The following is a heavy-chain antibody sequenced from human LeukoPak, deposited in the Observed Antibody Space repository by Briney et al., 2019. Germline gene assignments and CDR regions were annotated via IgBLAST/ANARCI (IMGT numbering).Heavy chain of an antibody. V-gene: IGHV1-69*05. CDR1: GGTFSSYA. Sequence: ASVKVSCKASGGTFSSYAISWVRQAPGQGLEWMGGIIPIFGTANYAQKFQGRVTMTRDTSISTAYMELSRLRSDDTAVYYCARGQGYCSGGSCYLYYYYYYMDVWGKGTTVTVSS. CDR2: IIPIFGTA. D-gene: IGHD2-15*01. J-gene: IGHJ6*03. CDR3: ARGQGYCSGGSCYLYYYYYYMDV.